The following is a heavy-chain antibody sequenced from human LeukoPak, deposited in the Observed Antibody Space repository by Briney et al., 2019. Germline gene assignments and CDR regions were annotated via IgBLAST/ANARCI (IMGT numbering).Heavy chain of an antibody. J-gene: IGHJ4*02. D-gene: IGHD2-2*01. V-gene: IGHV3-74*01. CDR1: GFTFSRNW. CDR3: ARGRDYASGAKYFDY. CDR2: ISDDGSRT. Sequence: GGSLRLSCEVSGFTFSRNWMHWVRQAPGKGLVWVSRISDDGSRTGYADSVKGRVTISRDNAKNTLYLQMNSLRAEDTAVYYCARGRDYASGAKYFDYWGQGSLVTVSS.